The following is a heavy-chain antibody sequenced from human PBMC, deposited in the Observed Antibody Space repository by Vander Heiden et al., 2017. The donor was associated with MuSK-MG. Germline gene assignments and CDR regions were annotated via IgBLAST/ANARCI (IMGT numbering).Heavy chain of an antibody. CDR2: ISFSGGST. V-gene: IGHV3-23*01. Sequence: EVQLLESGGDLVQPGGSLRLSCAASGFTFSTYAMSWVRQAPGKGLEWVSAISFSGGSTFYADSVKGRFTISSDNSKKTQYLQKNTSRAGETGVYNCAKEGGGGSTNYYYGMDVWGQGTTVTVSS. D-gene: IGHD1-26*01. J-gene: IGHJ6*02. CDR3: AKEGGGGSTNYYYGMDV. CDR1: GFTFSTYA.